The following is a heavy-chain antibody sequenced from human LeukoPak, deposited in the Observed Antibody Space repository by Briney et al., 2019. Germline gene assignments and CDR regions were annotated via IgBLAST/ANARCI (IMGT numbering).Heavy chain of an antibody. J-gene: IGHJ4*01. Sequence: GGSLRLSCAASGFNFIDYSMNWVRQAPGKGLEWTSYIGISSGNTKYADSVKGRSTISRDKARNSLYLQMNSLRVEDTAMYYCARDHRYAFDNWGHGTLVTVSS. V-gene: IGHV3-48*01. CDR2: IGISSGNT. CDR1: GFNFIDYS. CDR3: ARDHRYAFDN. D-gene: IGHD5-12*01.